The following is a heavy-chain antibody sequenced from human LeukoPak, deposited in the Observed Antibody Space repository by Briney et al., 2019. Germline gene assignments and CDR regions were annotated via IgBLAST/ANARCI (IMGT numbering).Heavy chain of an antibody. V-gene: IGHV3-23*01. CDR1: GFTFSSYG. D-gene: IGHD3-16*02. J-gene: IGHJ4*02. CDR3: AKIQDYDYVWGSYRPYYFDY. Sequence: GGSLRLSCAASGFTFSSYGMSWVRQAPGKGLEWVSAISGSGGSTYYADSVKGRFTISRDNSKNTLYLQMNSLRAEDTAVYYCAKIQDYDYVWGSYRPYYFDYWGQGTLVTVSS. CDR2: ISGSGGST.